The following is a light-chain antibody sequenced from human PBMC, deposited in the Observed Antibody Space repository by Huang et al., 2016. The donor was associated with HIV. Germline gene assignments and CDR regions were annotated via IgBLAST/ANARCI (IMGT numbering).Light chain of an antibody. CDR2: DAS. V-gene: IGKV1-39*01. CDR3: RQSHSAPFS. CDR1: QSIIMY. Sequence: DIQMNQYPSSLSASVGDRVNIPCRASQSIIMYLNCYQVKPGKAPKLLLNDASSLHSGVPSRCSGSGSGTDFTLTISSLQPEDVATYYYRQSHSAPFSFGHGTRVEIK. J-gene: IGKJ3*01.